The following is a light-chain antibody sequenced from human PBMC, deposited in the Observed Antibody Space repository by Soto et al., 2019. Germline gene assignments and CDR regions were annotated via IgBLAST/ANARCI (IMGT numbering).Light chain of an antibody. CDR1: SSDVGGYNY. Sequence: QSALTQPASVSGSPGQSITISCTGTSSDVGGYNYVSWYQQHPGKAPKLMIYDVSNRPSGVSNRFSGSKSGNXASLTISGLQAEDEADYYCSSYTSSSTLDVFGTGTKVTVL. CDR3: SSYTSSSTLDV. V-gene: IGLV2-14*01. J-gene: IGLJ1*01. CDR2: DVS.